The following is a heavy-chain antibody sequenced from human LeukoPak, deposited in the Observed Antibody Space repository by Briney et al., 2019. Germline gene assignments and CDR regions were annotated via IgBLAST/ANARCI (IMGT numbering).Heavy chain of an antibody. Sequence: ASVKVSCKVSGYTLTELSMHWVRQAPGKGLEWMGGFDPEDGETIYAQKFQGRVTMTEDTSTDTAYMELSSLRSEDTAVYYCATGHYGSGRYANWFDPWGQGTLVTVSS. V-gene: IGHV1-24*01. J-gene: IGHJ5*02. CDR1: GYTLTELS. CDR2: FDPEDGET. D-gene: IGHD3-10*01. CDR3: ATGHYGSGRYANWFDP.